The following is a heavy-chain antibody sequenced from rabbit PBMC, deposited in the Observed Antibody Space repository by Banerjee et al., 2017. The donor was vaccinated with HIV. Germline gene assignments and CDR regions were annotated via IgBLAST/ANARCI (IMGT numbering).Heavy chain of an antibody. Sequence: QSLEESGGDLVKPGASLTLTCTASGFSFRSNQWICWVRQAPGKGLELIACIYAGNDNTYYASWMNGRFTISKTSSTTVTLQMTSLTAADTGTYFCARDRGGSDDDTLWGQGTLVTVS. V-gene: IGHV1S40*01. CDR1: GFSFRSNQW. CDR3: ARDRGGSDDDTL. J-gene: IGHJ4*01. D-gene: IGHD8-1*01. CDR2: IYAGNDNT.